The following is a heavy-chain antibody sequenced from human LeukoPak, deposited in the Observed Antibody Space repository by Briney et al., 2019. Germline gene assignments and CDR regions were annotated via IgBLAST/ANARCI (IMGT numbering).Heavy chain of an antibody. D-gene: IGHD5-18*01. J-gene: IGHJ4*02. CDR2: INPNSGGT. CDR1: GYTFTGYY. Sequence: ASVKVSCKASGYTFTGYYMHWVRQAPGQGLEWMGWINPNSGGTNYAQKFPGRVTMTRDTSISTAYMELSRLRSDDTAVYYCARELDTAMADYFDYWGQGTLVTVSS. CDR3: ARELDTAMADYFDY. V-gene: IGHV1-2*02.